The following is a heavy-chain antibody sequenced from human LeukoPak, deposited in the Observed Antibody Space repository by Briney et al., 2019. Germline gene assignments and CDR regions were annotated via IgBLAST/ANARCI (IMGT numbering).Heavy chain of an antibody. J-gene: IGHJ4*02. D-gene: IGHD3-22*01. V-gene: IGHV3-33*01. CDR3: ARDLLYYYDSSPIGY. CDR1: GFTFSSYG. CDR2: IWYDGSNK. Sequence: GGSLRLSCAASGFTFSSYGMHWVRQAPGKGLEWVAVIWYDGSNKYYADSVKGRFTISRDNSKNTPYLQMNSLRAEGTAVYYCARDLLYYYDSSPIGYWGQGTLVTVSS.